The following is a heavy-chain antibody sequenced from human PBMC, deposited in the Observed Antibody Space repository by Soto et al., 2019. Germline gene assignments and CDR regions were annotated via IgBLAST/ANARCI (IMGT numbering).Heavy chain of an antibody. V-gene: IGHV3-30-3*01. CDR3: ARDHGMFLSYYYYGMDV. CDR2: ISYDGNNK. J-gene: IGHJ6*02. Sequence: GGSLRLSCAASGFTFSRFSMHWVRQAPGKGLAWVAVISYDGNNKHFAESVKGRFSISRDDSKNTVYLEMNNLRGDDSAVYYCARDHGMFLSYYYYGMDVWGQGTTVTVSS. D-gene: IGHD3-10*02. CDR1: GFTFSRFS.